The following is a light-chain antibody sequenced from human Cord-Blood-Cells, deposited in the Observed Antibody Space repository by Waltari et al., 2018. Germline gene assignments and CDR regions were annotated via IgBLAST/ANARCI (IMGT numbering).Light chain of an antibody. CDR1: SSDVGGYNY. CDR2: EVS. Sequence: QSALTQPPSASGSPGQSVTISCTGTSSDVGGYNYVSWYQQHPGKAPKLMIYEVSKRPSGVPDRFSGSKSGNTASLTVSGLQAEDEADYYCSSYAGSNNFDFFGTGTKVTVL. V-gene: IGLV2-8*01. CDR3: SSYAGSNNFDF. J-gene: IGLJ1*01.